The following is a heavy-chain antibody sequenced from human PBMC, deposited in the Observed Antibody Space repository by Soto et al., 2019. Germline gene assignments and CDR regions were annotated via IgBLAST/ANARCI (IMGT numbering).Heavy chain of an antibody. J-gene: IGHJ4*02. CDR1: GFTFSSYA. CDR3: AKSLPGYSYGPAFDY. CDR2: ISGSGGST. V-gene: IGHV3-23*01. D-gene: IGHD5-18*01. Sequence: GGSLRLSCAASGFTFSSYAMSWVRQAPGKGMEWVSAISGSGGSTYYADSVKGRFTISRDNSENTLYLQMNSLRAEDTAVYYCAKSLPGYSYGPAFDYWGQGTLVTVSS.